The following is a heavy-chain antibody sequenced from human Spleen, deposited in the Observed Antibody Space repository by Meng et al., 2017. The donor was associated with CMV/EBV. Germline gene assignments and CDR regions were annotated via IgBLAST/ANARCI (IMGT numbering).Heavy chain of an antibody. Sequence: GESLKISCAASGFSFSDCYMTWVRQAPGKGLQWVAYINSAGTTAYYGDSVKGRFTISRGNGKKSLYLQMSSLSAEDTAVYYCARGYNWNYSGIDVWGQGTTVTVSS. CDR3: ARGYNWNYSGIDV. CDR2: INSAGTTA. CDR1: GFSFSDCY. J-gene: IGHJ6*02. V-gene: IGHV3-11*04. D-gene: IGHD1-20*01.